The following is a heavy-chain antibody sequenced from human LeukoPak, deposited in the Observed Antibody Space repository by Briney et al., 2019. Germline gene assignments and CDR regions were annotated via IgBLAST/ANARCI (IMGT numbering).Heavy chain of an antibody. D-gene: IGHD5-18*01. Sequence: GGSLRLSCAASGFTFSSYAMHWVRQVPGKGLEYVSAISSYGDSTYYANSVKGRFTISRDNSKNTLYLQMGSLRAEDMGVYYCARDQGYSRDGYYYAMDVWGQGTTVTVSS. CDR2: ISSYGDST. J-gene: IGHJ6*02. CDR3: ARDQGYSRDGYYYAMDV. V-gene: IGHV3-64*01. CDR1: GFTFSSYA.